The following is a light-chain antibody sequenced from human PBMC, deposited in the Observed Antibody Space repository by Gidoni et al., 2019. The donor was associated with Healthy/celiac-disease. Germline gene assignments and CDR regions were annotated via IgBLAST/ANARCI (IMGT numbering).Light chain of an antibody. CDR2: DVS. Sequence: QSALTQPASVSGSPGPSITISCTGTSSDVGGYNYVPWYQQHPGKAPKLMIYDVSNRPSGVSNRFAGSKSGNTASLTISGLQAEDEADYYCSSYTSSSTNWVFGGGTKLTVL. J-gene: IGLJ3*02. CDR3: SSYTSSSTNWV. CDR1: SSDVGGYNY. V-gene: IGLV2-14*01.